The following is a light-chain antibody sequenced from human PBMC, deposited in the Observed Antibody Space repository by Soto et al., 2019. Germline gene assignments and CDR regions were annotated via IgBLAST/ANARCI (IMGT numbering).Light chain of an antibody. CDR2: GTS. CDR1: QSCNSIY. Sequence: EIVLTQSPVTRSLSPGERATLCCRASQSCNSIYLAWYQQRPGQAPRLLIYGTSSRATGIPDRFSGSGSGTDFTLTISRLEPEDFAVYFCQRYGSSPLITFGQGTRLEIK. CDR3: QRYGSSPLIT. V-gene: IGKV3-20*01. J-gene: IGKJ5*01.